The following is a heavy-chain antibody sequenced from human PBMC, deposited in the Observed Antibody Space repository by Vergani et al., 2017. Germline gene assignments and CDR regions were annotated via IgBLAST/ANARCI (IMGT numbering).Heavy chain of an antibody. D-gene: IGHD4-17*01. J-gene: IGHJ4*02. CDR3: ARDGAQTADYGDYHFDY. V-gene: IGHV3-30*03. CDR2: ISYDGSNK. Sequence: VQLLESGGGLVQPGGSLRLSCAASGFTFSSYGMHWVRQAPGKGLEWVAVISYDGSNKYYADSVKGRFTISRDNSKNTLYLQMNSLRAEDTAVYYCARDGAQTADYGDYHFDYWGQGTLVTVSS. CDR1: GFTFSSYG.